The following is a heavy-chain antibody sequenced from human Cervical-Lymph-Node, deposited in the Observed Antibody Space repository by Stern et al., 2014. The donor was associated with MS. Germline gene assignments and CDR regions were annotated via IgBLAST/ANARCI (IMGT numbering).Heavy chain of an antibody. V-gene: IGHV1-46*01. CDR3: AREYVEASGVGYLYYGLDV. J-gene: IGHJ6*02. CDR1: GYTFINYY. D-gene: IGHD2-21*02. CDR2: IHTLGGST. Sequence: QVQLVQSGAEVKKPGASVKVSCKASGYTFINYYMHWARQAPGHGLEWMGIIHTLGGSTDYTQKFQGRLTMTRDTSTTTVSMELSGLRPEDTAVYYCAREYVEASGVGYLYYGLDVWGQGTTVIVSS.